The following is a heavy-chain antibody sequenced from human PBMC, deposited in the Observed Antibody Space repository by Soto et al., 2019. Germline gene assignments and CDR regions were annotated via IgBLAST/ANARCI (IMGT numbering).Heavy chain of an antibody. J-gene: IGHJ5*01. V-gene: IGHV4-4*07. CDR3: GRESGETWDYEAS. D-gene: IGHD1-7*01. Sequence: QVQLQESGPGLVRPSETLSLTCTVSGGSMSSYRWRWIRHPAGKGLEWIGRLNTYGNTHYNPSLKSRVTVSVDTSRNQFFLTLRSVTAADSAVYHCGRESGETWDYEASWGHGTPVTVSS. CDR2: LNTYGNT. CDR1: GGSMSSYR.